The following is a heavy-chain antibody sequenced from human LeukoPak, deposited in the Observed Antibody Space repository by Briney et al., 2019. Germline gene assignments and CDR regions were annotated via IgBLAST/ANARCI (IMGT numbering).Heavy chain of an antibody. V-gene: IGHV3-23*01. CDR1: GFTFSSYA. D-gene: IGHD4-17*01. Sequence: GGSLRLSCAASGFTFSSYAMSWGRQAPGKGLEWVSAISGSGGITYYADSVKGRFTLSREHSKDTLDQQMKSLRDEDTAVYYCAKGDYELSGAYWGQGTLVTVSS. CDR3: AKGDYELSGAY. J-gene: IGHJ4*02. CDR2: ISGSGGIT.